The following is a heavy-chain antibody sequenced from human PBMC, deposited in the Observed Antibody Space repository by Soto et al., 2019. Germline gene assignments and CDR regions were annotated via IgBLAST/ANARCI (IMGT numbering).Heavy chain of an antibody. CDR2: IYSSGST. Sequence: GGALRLSCAASGFTVSNNYMTWVRQAPGKGLEWVSFIYSSGSTYYADSVKSSLTITKDTAKNQVVLTMANVHPEDTATYFCAHSGPIATVAFDYWGQGILVTVSS. J-gene: IGHJ4*02. D-gene: IGHD6-13*01. CDR3: AHSGPIATVAFDY. V-gene: IGHV3-53*05. CDR1: GFTVSNNY.